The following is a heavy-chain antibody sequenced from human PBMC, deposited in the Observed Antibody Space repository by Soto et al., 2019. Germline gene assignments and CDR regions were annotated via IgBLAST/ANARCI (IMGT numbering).Heavy chain of an antibody. V-gene: IGHV4-34*01. CDR3: ARGVITMVRGVIITYYYYYGMDV. Sequence: SETLSLTCAVYCGSFSGYYWSWIRQPPGKGLEWIGEINHSGSTNYNPSLKSRVTISVDTSKNQFSLKLSSVTAADTAVYYCARGVITMVRGVIITYYYYYGMDVWGQGTTVTVSS. J-gene: IGHJ6*02. CDR1: CGSFSGYY. D-gene: IGHD3-10*01. CDR2: INHSGST.